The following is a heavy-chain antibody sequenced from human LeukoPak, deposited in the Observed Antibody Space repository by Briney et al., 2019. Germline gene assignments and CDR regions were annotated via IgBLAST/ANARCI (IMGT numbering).Heavy chain of an antibody. J-gene: IGHJ4*02. D-gene: IGHD2-15*01. CDR2: IYYSGTT. CDR1: GGSISPYY. Sequence: SETLSLTCSVSGGSISPYYWSWIRQPPGKGLEWIGYIYYSGTTNYNPSLQSRVTISVATSKNQYSLKLSSVTAADTALYYCARDRASAGGFDYWGQGTLVTVSS. CDR3: ARDRASAGGFDY. V-gene: IGHV4-59*01.